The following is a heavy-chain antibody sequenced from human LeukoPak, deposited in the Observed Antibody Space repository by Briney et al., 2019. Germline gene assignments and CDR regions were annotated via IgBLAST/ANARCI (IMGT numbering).Heavy chain of an antibody. D-gene: IGHD5-12*01. CDR1: GYTFTSYG. V-gene: IGHV1-18*01. J-gene: IGHJ4*02. Sequence: GASVKVSCKASGYTFTSYGISWVRQASGQGPEWMGWISAYSTYNGNTNYAQKFQGRVTMTTDTSTSTAYMELRSLRSDDTAVYYCTRDLGQWLLQGIFFDYWGQGTLVTVSS. CDR2: ISAYSTYNGNT. CDR3: TRDLGQWLLQGIFFDY.